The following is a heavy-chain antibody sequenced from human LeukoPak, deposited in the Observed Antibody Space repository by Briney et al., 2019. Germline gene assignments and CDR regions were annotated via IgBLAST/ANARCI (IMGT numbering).Heavy chain of an antibody. CDR1: GFTFSSYG. J-gene: IGHJ4*02. D-gene: IGHD3-10*01. CDR2: IKQDGSEK. CDR3: ASGSGSYYNSFDY. V-gene: IGHV3-7*01. Sequence: PGGSLRLSCAASGFTFSSYGMSWVRQAPGKGLEWVANIKQDGSEKYYVDSVKGRFTISRDNAKNSLYLQMNSLRAEDTAVYYCASGSGSYYNSFDYWGQGTLVTVSS.